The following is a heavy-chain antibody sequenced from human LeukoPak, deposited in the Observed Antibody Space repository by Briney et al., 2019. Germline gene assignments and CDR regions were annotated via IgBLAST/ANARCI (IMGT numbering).Heavy chain of an antibody. CDR1: GYTFTGYY. CDR2: INPNSGGT. CDR3: ARVAHYHDSSEGYDY. Sequence: ASVKVSCKASGYTFTGYYMHWVRQAPGQGLEWMGWINPNSGGTNYAQKFQGRVTMTRDTSISTAYMELSRLRSDDTAVYYCARVAHYHDSSEGYDYWGQGTLVTVSS. J-gene: IGHJ4*02. V-gene: IGHV1-2*02. D-gene: IGHD3-22*01.